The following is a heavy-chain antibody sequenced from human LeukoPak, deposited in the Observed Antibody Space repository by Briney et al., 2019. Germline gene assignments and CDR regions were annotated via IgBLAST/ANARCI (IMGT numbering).Heavy chain of an antibody. CDR2: ISSSSTYI. Sequence: PGGSLRLSRAASGFTFSTYSMNWVRQAPGKGLEWVSSISSSSTYIYYADSVKGRFTISRDNAKNSLYLQMNSLRAEDTAVYYCGTWTTVASYFDYWGQGTLVTVSS. CDR1: GFTFSTYS. CDR3: GTWTTVASYFDY. D-gene: IGHD4-17*01. V-gene: IGHV3-21*06. J-gene: IGHJ4*02.